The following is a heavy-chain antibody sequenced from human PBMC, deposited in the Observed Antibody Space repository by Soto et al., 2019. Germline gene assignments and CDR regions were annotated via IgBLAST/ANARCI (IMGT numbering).Heavy chain of an antibody. Sequence: ASVKVSCKASGYTVTGYYMHWVRPAPGQGLEWMGWINPNSGGTNYAQKFQGRVTMTRDTSISTAYMELSRLRSDDTAVYYCASPLPQDYYYGMDVWGQGTTVTVSS. CDR2: INPNSGGT. V-gene: IGHV1-2*02. CDR1: GYTVTGYY. J-gene: IGHJ6*01. CDR3: ASPLPQDYYYGMDV.